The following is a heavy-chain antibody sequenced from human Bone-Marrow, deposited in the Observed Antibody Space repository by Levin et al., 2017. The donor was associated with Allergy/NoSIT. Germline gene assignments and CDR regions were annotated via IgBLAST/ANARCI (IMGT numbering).Heavy chain of an antibody. CDR3: ARDDCSGGSCYAWFNYFGMDV. J-gene: IGHJ6*02. CDR1: DFTLSSYW. D-gene: IGHD2-15*01. V-gene: IGHV3-7*01. CDR2: IKQDGSEN. Sequence: PGGSLRLSCAASDFTLSSYWMSWVRQAPGKGLEWVATIKQDGSENFYVDSVKGRFTISRDNAKNSLYLQLNSLRVDDTAVYYCARDDCSGGSCYAWFNYFGMDVWGQGTTVTVSS.